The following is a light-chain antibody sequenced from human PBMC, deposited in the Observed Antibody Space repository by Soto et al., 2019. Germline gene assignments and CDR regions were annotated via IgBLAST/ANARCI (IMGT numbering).Light chain of an antibody. CDR3: SSYRSSIIPVV. CDR1: SSDISKYNY. V-gene: IGLV2-8*01. Sequence: QSVLTQPPSASGSPGQSVTISCTGTSSDISKYNYVSWYQQLPGKAPKLLIYEVNKRPSEVPERFSGSKSANTASLTVSGLRTEDEADYYCSSYRSSIIPVVFGGGTKLTVL. J-gene: IGLJ2*01. CDR2: EVN.